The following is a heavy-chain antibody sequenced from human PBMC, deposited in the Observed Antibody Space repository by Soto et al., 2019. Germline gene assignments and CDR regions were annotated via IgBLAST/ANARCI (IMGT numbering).Heavy chain of an antibody. Sequence: GGSLRLSCAASGFTFSSYSMNWVRQAPGKGLEWVSSISSSSSYIYYADSVKDRFTISRDNAKNSLYLQMNSLTAEDTAVYYCARVEGLGFGRDCSGGSCYSAYYYYGMDVWGQGTTVTVSS. D-gene: IGHD2-15*01. CDR2: ISSSSSYI. CDR1: GFTFSSYS. V-gene: IGHV3-21*01. J-gene: IGHJ6*02. CDR3: ARVEGLGFGRDCSGGSCYSAYYYYGMDV.